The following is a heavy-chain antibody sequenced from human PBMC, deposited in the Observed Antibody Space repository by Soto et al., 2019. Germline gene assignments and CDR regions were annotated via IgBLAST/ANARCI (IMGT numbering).Heavy chain of an antibody. D-gene: IGHD3-3*01. CDR1: GGSVSRGASH. J-gene: IGHJ6*02. Sequence: SETLSLTCIVSGGSVSRGASHWTWIRQSPGKGLEWIGYISYSGTTDYNPSLKSRVTISVDTSKNQFSLKLTSATTEDTAVYHCASVEWSTSTRGVWGQGTTVTVSS. CDR3: ASVEWSTSTRGV. V-gene: IGHV4-61*08. CDR2: ISYSGTT.